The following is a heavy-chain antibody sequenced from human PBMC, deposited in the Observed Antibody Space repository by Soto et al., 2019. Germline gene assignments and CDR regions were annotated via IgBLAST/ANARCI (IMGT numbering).Heavy chain of an antibody. CDR2: IWYDGSNK. Sequence: QVQLVESGGVVVQPGRSLRLSCAASGFTFSSYGMHWVRQAPGKGLEWVAVIWYDGSNKYYADSVKGRFTISRDNSKNPRYLQMNSLRAEDTAVYYCESESSSGSYLLYYWGQGTLVTVSS. D-gene: IGHD1-26*01. V-gene: IGHV3-33*01. CDR1: GFTFSSYG. J-gene: IGHJ4*02. CDR3: ESESSSGSYLLYY.